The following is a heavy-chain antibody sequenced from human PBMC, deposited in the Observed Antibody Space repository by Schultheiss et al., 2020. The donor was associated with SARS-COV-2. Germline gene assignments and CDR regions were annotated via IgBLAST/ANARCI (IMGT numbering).Heavy chain of an antibody. D-gene: IGHD1-7*01. J-gene: IGHJ4*02. CDR3: ACSCITGTT. V-gene: IGHV3-21*01. CDR2: ISSSSSYI. CDR1: GFTVSGNY. Sequence: GGSLRLSCAASGFTVSGNYMSWVRQAPGKGLEWVSSISSSSSYIYYADSVKGRFTISRDNAKNSLYLQMNSLRAEDTAVYYCACSCITGTTWGQGTLVTVSS.